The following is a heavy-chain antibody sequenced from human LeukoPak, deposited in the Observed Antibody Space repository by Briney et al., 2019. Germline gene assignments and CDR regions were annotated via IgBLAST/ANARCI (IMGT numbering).Heavy chain of an antibody. CDR3: ARSNLGYCSGGSCYSYLYFDY. V-gene: IGHV4-59*05. J-gene: IGHJ4*02. CDR1: GGSIGTYY. Sequence: PSETLSLTCTVSGGSIGTYYWTWIRQPPGKGLEWIGSIYYSGSTYYNPSLKSRVTISVDTSKNQFSLKLSSVTAADTAVYYCARSNLGYCSGGSCYSYLYFDYWGQGTLVTVSS. CDR2: IYYSGST. D-gene: IGHD2-15*01.